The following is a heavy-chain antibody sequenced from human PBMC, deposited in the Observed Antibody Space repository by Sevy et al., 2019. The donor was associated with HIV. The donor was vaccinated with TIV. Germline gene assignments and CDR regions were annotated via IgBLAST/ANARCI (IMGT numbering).Heavy chain of an antibody. CDR1: GFTFSRYW. D-gene: IGHD3-22*01. CDR3: ARAEQVTMLVVFGVLYFDS. Sequence: GGSLRLSCAASGFTFSRYWMTWVRQAPGKGLEWVANIKQDESEKYYVDSVKGRFTISRDNAKNSLYLQMNSLRADDTAVYYCARAEQVTMLVVFGVLYFDSWGQGTLVTVSS. CDR2: IKQDESEK. J-gene: IGHJ4*02. V-gene: IGHV3-7*01.